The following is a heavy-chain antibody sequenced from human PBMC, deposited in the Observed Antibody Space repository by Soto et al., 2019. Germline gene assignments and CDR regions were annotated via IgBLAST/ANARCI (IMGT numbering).Heavy chain of an antibody. CDR1: GFIFGRFG. CDR3: GIDLESGFGDAVPAGFDY. CDR2: IWNDGSNK. D-gene: IGHD2-21*02. V-gene: IGHV3-33*01. Sequence: QVQLVESGGGVVQPGRSLKLSCAASGFIFGRFGMHWVRQPPGKGLEWVAVIWNDGSNKLYADSVEGRFTISRDNSKNTLYLEMDSLRAEDTAVFYCGIDLESGFGDAVPAGFDYWGQGTLVTVPS. J-gene: IGHJ4*02.